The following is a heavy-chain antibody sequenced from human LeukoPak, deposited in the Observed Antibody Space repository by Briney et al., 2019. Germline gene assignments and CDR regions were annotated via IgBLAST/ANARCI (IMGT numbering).Heavy chain of an antibody. CDR3: AKDQQWLAHFDY. D-gene: IGHD6-19*01. V-gene: IGHV3-23*01. CDR2: ISSSCCST. Sequence: GGSLRLSCAASGFTFSSYAMSWVRQAPGKGLDWVSAISSSCCSTYYADSVNGRFTISRDNSKNTLYLQMNSLRAEDTAVYYCAKDQQWLAHFDYWGQGTLVTVSS. J-gene: IGHJ4*02. CDR1: GFTFSSYA.